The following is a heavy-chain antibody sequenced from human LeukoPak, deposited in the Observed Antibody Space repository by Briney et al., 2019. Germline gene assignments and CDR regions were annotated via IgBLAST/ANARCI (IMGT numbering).Heavy chain of an antibody. CDR1: GFTFSSYG. CDR2: IRYDGSNK. J-gene: IGHJ4*02. D-gene: IGHD2-15*01. Sequence: PGGSLRLSCAASGFTFSSYGMHWVRQAPGKGLEWVAFIRYDGSNKYYADSVKGRFTISRDNSKNTLYLQMNSLRAEDTAVYYCAKDGPVGWYRDPLIDYWGQGTLVTVSS. V-gene: IGHV3-30*02. CDR3: AKDGPVGWYRDPLIDY.